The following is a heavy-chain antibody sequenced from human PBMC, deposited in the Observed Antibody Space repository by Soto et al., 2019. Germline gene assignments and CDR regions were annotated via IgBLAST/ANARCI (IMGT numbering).Heavy chain of an antibody. CDR2: LSGSGGST. V-gene: IGHV3-23*01. CDR3: VKGEYYYDSSGYYPFDY. J-gene: IGHJ4*02. D-gene: IGHD3-22*01. Sequence: GGSLRLSCAASGFTFSNYAMSWVRQAPGKGLEWVSGLSGSGGSTYYADSVKGRFIISRDNSKNTQYLQMSSLRADDTAVYYCVKGEYYYDSSGYYPFDYWGQGTLVTV. CDR1: GFTFSNYA.